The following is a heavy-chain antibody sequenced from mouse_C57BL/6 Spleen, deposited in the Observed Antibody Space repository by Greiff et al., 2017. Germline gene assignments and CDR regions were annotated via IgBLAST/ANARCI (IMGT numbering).Heavy chain of an antibody. J-gene: IGHJ3*01. D-gene: IGHD2-4*01. CDR1: GYSFTGYY. CDR3: ARSPSYDYGAWFAY. CDR2: INPSTGGT. Sequence: VQLQQSGPELVKPGASVKISCKASGYSFTGYYMNWVKQSPEKSLEWIGEINPSTGGTTYNQKFKAKATLTVDKSSSTAYMQLKSLTSEDSAVYYCARSPSYDYGAWFAYWGQGTLVTVSA. V-gene: IGHV1-42*01.